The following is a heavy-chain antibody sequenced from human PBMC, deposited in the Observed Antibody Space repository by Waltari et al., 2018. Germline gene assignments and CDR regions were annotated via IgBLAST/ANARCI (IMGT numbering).Heavy chain of an antibody. D-gene: IGHD1-26*01. V-gene: IGHV4-34*01. J-gene: IGHJ5*02. CDR3: ARSEDIVGANWFDP. CDR1: GGSFSGYY. Sequence: QVQLQQWGAGLLKPSEPLSLTCAVYGGSFSGYYWSWIRQPPGKGLEWIGAINHSGSTNYNPSLKSRVTISVDTSKNQFSLKLSSVTAADTAVYYCARSEDIVGANWFDPWGQGTLVTVSS. CDR2: INHSGST.